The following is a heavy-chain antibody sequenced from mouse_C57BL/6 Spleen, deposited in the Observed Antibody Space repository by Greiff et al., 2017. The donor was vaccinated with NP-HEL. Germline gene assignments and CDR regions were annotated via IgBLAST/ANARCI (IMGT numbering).Heavy chain of an antibody. CDR1: GYTFTSYW. Sequence: QVQLQQPGAELVMPGASVKLSCKASGYTFTSYWMHWVKQRPGQGLEWIGEIDPSDSYTNYNQKFKGKSTLTVDKSSSTAYMQLSSLTSEDSAVYYCARWDYGSPHFDYWGQGTTLTVSS. J-gene: IGHJ2*01. CDR2: IDPSDSYT. D-gene: IGHD1-1*01. V-gene: IGHV1-69*01. CDR3: ARWDYGSPHFDY.